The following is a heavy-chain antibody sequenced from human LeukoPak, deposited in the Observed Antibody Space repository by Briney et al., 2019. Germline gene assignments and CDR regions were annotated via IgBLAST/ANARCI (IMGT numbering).Heavy chain of an antibody. V-gene: IGHV1-69*04. CDR3: ARDSLGRDGYNYDY. CDR1: GGTFSSYT. D-gene: IGHD5-24*01. J-gene: IGHJ4*02. CDR2: IIPILGIA. Sequence: SVKVSCKASGGTFSSYTISWVGQAPGQGLEWMGRIIPILGIANYAQKFQGRVTITADKSTSTAYMELSSLRSEDTAVYYCARDSLGRDGYNYDYWGQGTLVTVSS.